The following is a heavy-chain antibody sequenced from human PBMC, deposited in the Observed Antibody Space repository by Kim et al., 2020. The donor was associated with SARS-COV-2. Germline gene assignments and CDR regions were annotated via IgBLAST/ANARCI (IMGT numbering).Heavy chain of an antibody. CDR3: ARAQNHRKYGGYSFDY. D-gene: IGHD5-12*01. V-gene: IGHV4-59*01. J-gene: IGHJ4*01. CDR1: GGSISSYY. Sequence: SETLSLTCTVSGGSISSYYWSWIRQPPGKGLEWIGYIYYSGSTNYNPSLKSRVTISVDTSKNQFSLKLSSVTAADTAVYYCARAQNHRKYGGYSFDYWG. CDR2: IYYSGST.